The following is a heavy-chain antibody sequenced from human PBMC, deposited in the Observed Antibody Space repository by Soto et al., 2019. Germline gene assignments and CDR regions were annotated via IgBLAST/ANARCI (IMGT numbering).Heavy chain of an antibody. D-gene: IGHD3-10*01. CDR2: ISVFNGNT. CDR3: ARGGSYGVDY. V-gene: IGHV1-18*01. CDR1: GYSFSTYG. J-gene: IGHJ4*02. Sequence: QVQLVQSGGEVKKPGASVKVSCKTSGYSFSTYGISWVRQAPGQGLEWMGWISVFNGNTNYARKVQDRVIISTDISTSTAYMELGSLTSDDTAIYYCARGGSYGVDYWGQGTLVTVSS.